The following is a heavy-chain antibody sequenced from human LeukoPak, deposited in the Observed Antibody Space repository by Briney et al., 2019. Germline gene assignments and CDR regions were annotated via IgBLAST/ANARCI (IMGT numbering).Heavy chain of an antibody. CDR2: IWYDGSNK. J-gene: IGHJ4*02. Sequence: PGGSLRLSCAASGFTFSSYGMHWVRQAPGKGLEWVAVIWYDGSNKYYADSVKGRFTISRDNSKNTLYLQMNSLRAEDTAVYYCARESLGYNVAFDYWGQGTLVTVSS. V-gene: IGHV3-33*01. CDR1: GFTFSSYG. D-gene: IGHD5-18*01. CDR3: ARESLGYNVAFDY.